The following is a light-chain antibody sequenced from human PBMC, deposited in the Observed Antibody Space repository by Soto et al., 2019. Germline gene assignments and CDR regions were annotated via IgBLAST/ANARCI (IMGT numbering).Light chain of an antibody. CDR2: EVS. CDR1: SSDVGGYNY. V-gene: IGLV2-14*01. J-gene: IGLJ1*01. Sequence: QSALTQPASVSGSPGQSITISCTGTSSDVGGYNYVSWYQQHTGKAPKLMIYEVSNRPSGVSNRFSGSKSGNTASLTISGLQAEDEADYYCSSYTSSRIDYVFGTGTKLTVL. CDR3: SSYTSSRIDYV.